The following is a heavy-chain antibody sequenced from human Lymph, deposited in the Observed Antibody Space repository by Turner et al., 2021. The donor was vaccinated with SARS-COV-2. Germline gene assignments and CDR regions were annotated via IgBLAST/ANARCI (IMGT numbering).Heavy chain of an antibody. CDR2: ISYDGSNK. J-gene: IGHJ6*02. CDR1: GFTFSTYA. D-gene: IGHD3-10*01. CDR3: ARYGSGGYFYYGLDV. Sequence: QVQLVESGGGVVQPGRSLSLSCAASGFTFSTYAIHWGRQAAGKGLEWVAVISYDGSNKYYADSVKGRFTISRDNSKNTLYLQMNSLRAEDTAVYYCARYGSGGYFYYGLDVWGQGTTVTVSS. V-gene: IGHV3-30*04.